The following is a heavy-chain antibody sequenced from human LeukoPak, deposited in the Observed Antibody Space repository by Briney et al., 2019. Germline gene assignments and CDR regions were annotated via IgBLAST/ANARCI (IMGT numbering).Heavy chain of an antibody. CDR2: ISGDGGST. Sequence: LSLTCAVYGGSLSGYYWSWIRQPPGKGLEWVSTISGDGGSTYYADSVRGRFTISRDNRKNTMSLQMNSLRVEDTAVYYCARRVTGTDKGFDFWGQGTLVTVSS. D-gene: IGHD1-1*01. J-gene: IGHJ4*02. CDR3: ARRVTGTDKGFDF. CDR1: GGSLSGYY. V-gene: IGHV3-23*01.